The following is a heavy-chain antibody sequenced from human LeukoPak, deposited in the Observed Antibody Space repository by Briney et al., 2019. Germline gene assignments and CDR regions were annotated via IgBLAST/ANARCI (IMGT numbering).Heavy chain of an antibody. CDR2: ISGSGGTT. V-gene: IGHV3-23*01. CDR1: GFTFSNYA. Sequence: PGGSLRLSCAASGFTFSNYAMTWVRQAPGKGLEWVSDISGSGGTTHYADSVKGRFTISRDNSKKTLYLQMNSLRAEDTAVYNCAKDRDDQYGSGVFDYWGQGVLVTVSS. CDR3: AKDRDDQYGSGVFDY. D-gene: IGHD3-10*01. J-gene: IGHJ4*02.